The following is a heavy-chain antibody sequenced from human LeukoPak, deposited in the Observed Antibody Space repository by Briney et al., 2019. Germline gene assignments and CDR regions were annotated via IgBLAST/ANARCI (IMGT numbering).Heavy chain of an antibody. D-gene: IGHD3-10*01. CDR2: IYYSGST. V-gene: IGHV4-59*08. CDR1: GGSINSYN. J-gene: IGHJ4*02. CDR3: ARLVPTYNYGSGSSPRHFDY. Sequence: PSETLSFTCTGSGGSINSYNWSWIPQPPGQELEGIGYIYYSGSTNYNPSLKSLVTISVDTSKNQFSLKLSSMTAAATAEYCRARLVPTYNYGSGSSPRHFDYRGQGNLVTVSS.